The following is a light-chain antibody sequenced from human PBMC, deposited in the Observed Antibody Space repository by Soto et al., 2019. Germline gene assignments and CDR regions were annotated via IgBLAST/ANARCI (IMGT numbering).Light chain of an antibody. CDR1: SSDVGDYEH. Sequence: QSALTQPPSVSGSPGQSVTISCTVTSSDVGDYEHVSWYQLAPGTAPKLLISDVINRPSGVPDRFSGSKSGNTPSLIISGLQAEDEADYYCGLFTSSATGVFGGGTKLTVL. V-gene: IGLV2-18*01. CDR2: DVI. CDR3: GLFTSSATGV. J-gene: IGLJ3*02.